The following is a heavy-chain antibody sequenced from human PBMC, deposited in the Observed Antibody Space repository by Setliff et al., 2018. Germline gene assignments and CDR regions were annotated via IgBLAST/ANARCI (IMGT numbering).Heavy chain of an antibody. J-gene: IGHJ6*03. CDR1: GFSFDGYS. Sequence: GGSLRLSCAASGFSFDGYSMNWVRQAPGKGLEWVSSISSTSSAIYYADSVQGRFTISRDNAKNSLYLQMNSLRAEDTAVYYCARAADSYGPPRSYMDVWGKGTTVTVSS. CDR3: ARAADSYGPPRSYMDV. D-gene: IGHD5-18*01. CDR2: ISSTSSAI. V-gene: IGHV3-21*01.